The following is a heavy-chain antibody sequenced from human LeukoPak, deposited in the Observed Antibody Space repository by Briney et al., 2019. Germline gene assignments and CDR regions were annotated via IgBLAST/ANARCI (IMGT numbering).Heavy chain of an antibody. D-gene: IGHD5-12*01. CDR3: TTDVGYSGYDSGY. CDR1: GFTFSSYS. J-gene: IGHJ4*02. V-gene: IGHV3-21*01. CDR2: ISSSSSYI. Sequence: PGGSLRLSCAASGFTFSSYSMNWVRQAPGKGLEWVSSISSSSSYIYYADSVKGRFTISRDNAKNSLYLQMNSLRAEDTAVYYCTTDVGYSGYDSGYWGQGTLVTVSS.